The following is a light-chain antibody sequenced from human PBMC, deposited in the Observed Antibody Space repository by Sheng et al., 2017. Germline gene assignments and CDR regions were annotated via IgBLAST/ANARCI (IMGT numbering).Light chain of an antibody. CDR1: KLGNTH. CDR3: QAWDSYIVI. CDR2: QDV. Sequence: SYELTQPPSVSVSPGQTASINCSGEKLGNTHVSWYQQKPGQSPLLVIYQDVKRPSEIPERFSGSNSGNXATLTISGTQALDEADYYCQAWDSYIVIFGGGTKLT. J-gene: IGLJ2*01. V-gene: IGLV3-1*01.